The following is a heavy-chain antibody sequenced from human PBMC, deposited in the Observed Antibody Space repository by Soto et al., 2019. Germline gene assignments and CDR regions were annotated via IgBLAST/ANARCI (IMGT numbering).Heavy chain of an antibody. CDR2: IHHRGTT. J-gene: IGHJ4*02. CDR3: ASQSGHEVDY. D-gene: IGHD5-12*01. CDR1: GGSISSSNW. V-gene: IGHV4-4*02. Sequence: QVQLQESGPGLVKPSGTLSLTCAVSGGSISSSNWWSWVRQPPGKGLEWIGEIHHRGTTHYDSSLKXXVXIXXVKTHLLLCHFLSSVTAAEAAVYSCASQSGHEVDYWGQGTL.